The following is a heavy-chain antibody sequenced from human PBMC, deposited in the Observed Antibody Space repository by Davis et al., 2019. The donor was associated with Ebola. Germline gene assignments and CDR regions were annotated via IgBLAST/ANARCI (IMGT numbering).Heavy chain of an antibody. J-gene: IGHJ4*02. CDR1: GGSISSYY. D-gene: IGHD5-18*01. Sequence: MPSETLSLTCTVSGGSISSYYWSWIRQPPGKGLEWIGYIYYSGSTYYNPSLKSRVTISVDRSKNQFSLKLSSVTAADTAVYYCARASSRIQLWFGFFDYWGQGTLVTVSS. CDR2: IYYSGST. V-gene: IGHV4-59*12. CDR3: ARASSRIQLWFGFFDY.